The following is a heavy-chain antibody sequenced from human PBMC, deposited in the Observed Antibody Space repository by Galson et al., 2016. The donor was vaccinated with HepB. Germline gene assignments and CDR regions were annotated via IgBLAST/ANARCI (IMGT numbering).Heavy chain of an antibody. D-gene: IGHD4-23*01. CDR3: ASEGYGGFDC. J-gene: IGHJ4*02. CDR2: IKQNGREE. CDR1: GFTFNNYW. V-gene: IGHV3-7*03. Sequence: SLRLSCAASGFTFNNYWMSWVRQAPGKGLEWVANIKQNGREEDYVDSVKGRFTISRDNAKNSLYLQMNSLRAKDTAVYYCASEGYGGFDCWGQGDLVTVSS.